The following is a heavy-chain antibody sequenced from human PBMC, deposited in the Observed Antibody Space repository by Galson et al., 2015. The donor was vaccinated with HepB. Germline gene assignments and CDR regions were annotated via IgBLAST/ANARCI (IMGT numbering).Heavy chain of an antibody. J-gene: IGHJ4*02. D-gene: IGHD3-22*01. CDR2: ISAYNGYT. Sequence: SVKVSCKASGYTFTSYGISWVRQAPGQGLEWMGWISAYNGYTNYAQKVQGRVTMTTDTSTSTAYMELRSLRSDDTAVYYCARGEVYYYDSSGYYGFDYWGQGTLVTVSS. V-gene: IGHV1-18*01. CDR3: ARGEVYYYDSSGYYGFDY. CDR1: GYTFTSYG.